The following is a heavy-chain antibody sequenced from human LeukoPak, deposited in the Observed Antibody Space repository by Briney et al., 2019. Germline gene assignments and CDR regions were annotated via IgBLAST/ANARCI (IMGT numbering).Heavy chain of an antibody. V-gene: IGHV3-33*01. CDR1: GFTFGSYG. CDR2: IWYDGSNK. Sequence: GRSLRLSCAASGFTFGSYGMHWVRQAPGKGLEWVAVIWYDGSNKYYADSVKGRFTISRDNSKNTLYLQMNSLRAEDTAVYYCAREDYGSGSYYNVFYFDYWGQGTLVTVSS. CDR3: AREDYGSGSYYNVFYFDY. D-gene: IGHD3-10*01. J-gene: IGHJ4*02.